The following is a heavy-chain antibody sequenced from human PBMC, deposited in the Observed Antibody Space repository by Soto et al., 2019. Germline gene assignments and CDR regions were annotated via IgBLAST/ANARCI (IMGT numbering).Heavy chain of an antibody. D-gene: IGHD6-6*01. V-gene: IGHV3-48*02. CDR2: ISSRSYTI. J-gene: IGHJ6*02. CDR1: GFSFSTYS. Sequence: EVQLVESGGGLVQPGGSLRLSCAASGFSFSTYSMNWVRQAPGKGLEWVSYISSRSYTIYYVDSVKGRFTISRDNAKNSLYLQMNSLIDEDTAVYCCARGVSSSDNGMDVWGQGTTVTVSS. CDR3: ARGVSSSDNGMDV.